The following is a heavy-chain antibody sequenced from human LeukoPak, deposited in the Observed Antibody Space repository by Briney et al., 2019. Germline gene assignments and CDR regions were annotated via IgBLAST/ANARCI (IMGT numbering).Heavy chain of an antibody. J-gene: IGHJ4*02. D-gene: IGHD2-15*01. CDR2: ISSSSSYI. CDR1: GFTFSSYS. CDR3: ARARPLGYCSGGSCFEFDY. Sequence: GGSLRLSCAASGFTFSSYSMNWVPQAPGKGLEWVSSISSSSSYIYYADSVKGRFTISRDNAKNSLYLQMNGLRAEDTAVYYCARARPLGYCSGGSCFEFDYWGQGTLVTVSS. V-gene: IGHV3-21*01.